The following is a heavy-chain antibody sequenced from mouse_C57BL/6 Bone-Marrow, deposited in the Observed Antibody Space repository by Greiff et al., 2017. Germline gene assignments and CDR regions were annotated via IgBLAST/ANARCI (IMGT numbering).Heavy chain of an antibody. CDR2: IYPRSGNT. Sequence: VKLQESGAELARPGASVKLSCKASGYTFTSYGISWVKQRTGQGLEWIGEIYPRSGNTYYNEKFKGKGTLTADKSSSTAYMELRSLTSEDSAVYFGARVGGLLSTVVDYFDYWGQGTTLTVSS. CDR1: GYTFTSYG. D-gene: IGHD1-1*01. V-gene: IGHV1-81*01. J-gene: IGHJ2*01. CDR3: ARVGGLLSTVVDYFDY.